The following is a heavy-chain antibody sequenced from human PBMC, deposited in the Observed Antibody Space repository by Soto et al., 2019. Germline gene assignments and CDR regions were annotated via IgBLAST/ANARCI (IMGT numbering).Heavy chain of an antibody. CDR1: YGTIISSGYC. Sequence: PSVLQCHSCSVVYGTIISSGYCWSRIRQPPGKGLEWIGSIYYSGSTDYNPSRKSRVPISVDTSKNQFSLELSSVTAADTAVYYCARERGWLVRRGGDYYYGMDVWGQGNTVTVS. CDR2: IYYSGST. D-gene: IGHD6-19*01. CDR3: ARERGWLVRRGGDYYYGMDV. V-gene: IGHV4-39*02. J-gene: IGHJ6*02.